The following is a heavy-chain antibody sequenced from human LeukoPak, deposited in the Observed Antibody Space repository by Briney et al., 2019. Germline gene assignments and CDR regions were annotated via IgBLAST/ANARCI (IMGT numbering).Heavy chain of an antibody. J-gene: IGHJ4*02. CDR2: IYFSAST. CDR1: GASINSYY. Sequence: PSETLSLTCTVSGASINSYYWNWIRQPPGKGLEWIGYIYFSASTDYNPSLTGRVTISADRSKNQFSLKLNSVTAADTAVYYCASIRDTRGYWGQGILVTVSS. D-gene: IGHD3-3*02. CDR3: ASIRDTRGY. V-gene: IGHV4-59*01.